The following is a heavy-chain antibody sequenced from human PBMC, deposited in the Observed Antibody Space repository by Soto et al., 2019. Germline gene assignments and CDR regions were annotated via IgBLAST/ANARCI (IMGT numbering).Heavy chain of an antibody. J-gene: IGHJ6*02. D-gene: IGHD1-26*01. Sequence: PSETMSLTCTVSGGSSSSSRCHWGWISQPPGKGLEWIASIKYSGTTFYNPSLKSRVTLSVDTSKNQFALKLSSVTAAETAVYYCARHGITGSYYGMDVWGQGTTVTVSS. CDR2: IKYSGTT. CDR1: GGSSSSSRCH. CDR3: ARHGITGSYYGMDV. V-gene: IGHV4-39*01.